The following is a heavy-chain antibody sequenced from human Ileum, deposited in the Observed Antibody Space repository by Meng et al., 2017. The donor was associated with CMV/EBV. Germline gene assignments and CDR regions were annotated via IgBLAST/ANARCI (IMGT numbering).Heavy chain of an antibody. Sequence: GESLKISCAASGFTFSSHWMNWVRQAPGKGLEWVADTKPGGSRRYYVDSVKGRFTVSRENAKNSLFLQMNSLRGKDTAVYYCARGIIGVSGIDYWGQGALVTVSS. CDR2: TKPGGSRR. CDR1: GFTFSSHW. V-gene: IGHV3-7*01. CDR3: ARGIIGVSGIDY. D-gene: IGHD6-19*01. J-gene: IGHJ4*02.